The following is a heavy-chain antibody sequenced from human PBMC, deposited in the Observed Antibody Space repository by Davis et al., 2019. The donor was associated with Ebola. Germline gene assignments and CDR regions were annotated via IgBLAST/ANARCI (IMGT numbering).Heavy chain of an antibody. V-gene: IGHV3-21*01. D-gene: IGHD3-9*01. J-gene: IGHJ4*02. CDR3: ARDRRRYYDILTGYYYYFDD. Sequence: GESLKISCAASGFTFSTYSMSWVRQAPGKGLEWVSSISSDSDYIYYADSVKGRFTISRDNSKNTLYLQMNSLRAEATAVYYCARDRRRYYDILTGYYYYFDDWGQGTLVTVSS. CDR2: ISSDSDYI. CDR1: GFTFSTYS.